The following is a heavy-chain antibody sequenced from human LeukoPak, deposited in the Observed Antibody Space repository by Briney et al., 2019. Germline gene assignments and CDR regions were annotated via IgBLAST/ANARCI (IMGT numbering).Heavy chain of an antibody. Sequence: GGSLRLSCAASGFTVSSNYMSWVRQAPGKGLEWVSVIYSGGSTYYAGSVKGRFTISRDNSKNTLYLQMNSLRAEDTAVYYCARDFRYCGGDCSPTMRDYWGQGTLVTVSS. D-gene: IGHD2-21*02. CDR1: GFTVSSNY. CDR2: IYSGGST. CDR3: ARDFRYCGGDCSPTMRDY. V-gene: IGHV3-66*01. J-gene: IGHJ4*02.